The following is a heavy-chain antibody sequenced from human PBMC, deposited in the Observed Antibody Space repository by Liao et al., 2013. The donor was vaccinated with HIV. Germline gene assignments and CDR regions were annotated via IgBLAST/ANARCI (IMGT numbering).Heavy chain of an antibody. V-gene: IGHV4-34*01. CDR3: ARGRGVRGVIITGNWFDP. J-gene: IGHJ5*02. D-gene: IGHD3-10*01. Sequence: QVQLQQWGAGLLKPSETLSLTCAVYGGSFSGYYWSWIRQPPGKGLEWIGEINHSGSTNYNPSLKSRVTISVDTSKNQFSLKLSSVTAADTAVYYCARGRGVRGVIITGNWFDPWGQGTLVTVSS. CDR2: INHSGST. CDR1: GGSFSGYY.